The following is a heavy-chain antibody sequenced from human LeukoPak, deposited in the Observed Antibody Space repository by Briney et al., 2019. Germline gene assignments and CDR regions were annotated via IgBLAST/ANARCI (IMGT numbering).Heavy chain of an antibody. D-gene: IGHD3-16*01. J-gene: IGHJ5*02. V-gene: IGHV4-39*01. Sequence: SGTLSLTCTVSGASISSSSRADFFWGWIRQAPGKGLEWIGSIDYSGHTYYNPSLKTRATISVDTPKNQFSLSLRSVTAADTAVYYCARPLYNSWDRFDPWGQGTLITVS. CDR1: GASISSSSRADFF. CDR3: ARPLYNSWDRFDP. CDR2: IDYSGHT.